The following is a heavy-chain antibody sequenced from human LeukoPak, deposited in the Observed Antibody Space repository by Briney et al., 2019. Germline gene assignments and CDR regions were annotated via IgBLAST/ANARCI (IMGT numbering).Heavy chain of an antibody. J-gene: IGHJ4*02. CDR1: GYSISSGYY. V-gene: IGHV4-38-2*02. CDR3: ARVYNWNSSGLGAPRD. CDR2: IYHSGST. D-gene: IGHD1-7*01. Sequence: SETLSLTCTVSGYSISSGYYWGWIRQPPGKGLEWIGSIYHSGSTYYNPSLKSRVTISVDTSKNQFSLKLSSVTAADTAVYYCARVYNWNSSGLGAPRDWGRGTQVTVSS.